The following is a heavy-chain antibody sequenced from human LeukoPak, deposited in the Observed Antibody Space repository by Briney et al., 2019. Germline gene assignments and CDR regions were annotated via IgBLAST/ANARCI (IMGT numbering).Heavy chain of an antibody. J-gene: IGHJ4*02. CDR2: ISGSSGST. V-gene: IGHV3-23*01. CDR3: ARDLMGITPRGY. CDR1: GFTFSNYA. Sequence: PGGSLRLSCAASGFTFSNYAMSWVRQTPGKGLEWLSSISGSSGSTDYADSVKGRFTISRDNSKNTLYLQMNSLRAEDTAVYYCARDLMGITPRGYWGQGTLVTVSS. D-gene: IGHD3-22*01.